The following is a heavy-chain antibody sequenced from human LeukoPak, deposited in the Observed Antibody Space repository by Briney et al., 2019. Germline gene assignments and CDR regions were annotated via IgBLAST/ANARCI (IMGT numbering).Heavy chain of an antibody. J-gene: IGHJ4*02. CDR1: GFSVRDFW. CDR3: ARPSLGYSSSWGYFDY. Sequence: GGSLRLSCAASGFSVRDFWMAWVRQAPGKGLEWVAHIKEDRTADYYVDSVKGRFSISKDDGKNSLHLQMNSLRAEDTAVYYCARPSLGYSSSWGYFDYWGQGTLVTVSS. CDR2: IKEDRTAD. V-gene: IGHV3-7*01. D-gene: IGHD6-13*01.